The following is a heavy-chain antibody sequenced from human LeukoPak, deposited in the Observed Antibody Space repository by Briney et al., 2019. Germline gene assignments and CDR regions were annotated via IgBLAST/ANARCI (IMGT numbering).Heavy chain of an antibody. CDR2: ISSSSSYI. CDR3: AKGTMVRGVTIDY. CDR1: GFTFSSYS. Sequence: GGSLRLSCAASGFTFSSYSMNWVRQAPGKGLEWVSSISSSSSYIYYADSVKGRFTISRDNAKNSLYLQMNSLRAEDTAVYYCAKGTMVRGVTIDYWGQGTLVTVSS. J-gene: IGHJ4*02. D-gene: IGHD3-10*01. V-gene: IGHV3-21*04.